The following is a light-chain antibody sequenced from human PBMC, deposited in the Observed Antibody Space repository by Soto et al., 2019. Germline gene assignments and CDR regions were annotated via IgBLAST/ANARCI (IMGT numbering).Light chain of an antibody. CDR3: QLYGASPKYT. J-gene: IGKJ2*01. CDR1: QSVSSSS. CDR2: GAS. V-gene: IGKV3-20*01. Sequence: EIVLTQSPGTLSLSPGQRATLSCRASQSVSSSSLAWYQQRPGQAPRLLIYGASRRATGIPDRFSGSGSGTDFTLTISRLEPEDFAVYYCQLYGASPKYTFVQGTKLEIK.